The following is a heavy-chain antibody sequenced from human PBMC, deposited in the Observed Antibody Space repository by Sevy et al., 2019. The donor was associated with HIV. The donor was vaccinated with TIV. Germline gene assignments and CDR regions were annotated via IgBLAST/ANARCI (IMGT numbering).Heavy chain of an antibody. Sequence: GGSLRLSCEVSGFTFSDFYMSWIRQAPGKGLEWVSDISSGSTYTKSADSVKGRFTISRDNARNSLYLQMNSLRVEDTAVYYCARDRRNYAGQYFDYWGQGTLVTVS. D-gene: IGHD1-7*01. CDR1: GFTFSDFY. CDR2: ISSGSTYT. CDR3: ARDRRNYAGQYFDY. V-gene: IGHV3-11*06. J-gene: IGHJ4*01.